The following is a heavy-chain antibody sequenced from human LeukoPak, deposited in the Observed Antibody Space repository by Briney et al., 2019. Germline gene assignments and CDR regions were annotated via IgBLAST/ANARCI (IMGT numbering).Heavy chain of an antibody. CDR2: INRDGSKN. D-gene: IGHD6-19*01. CDR1: EFTFGSYW. V-gene: IGHV3-7*03. Sequence: GGSLRLSCAASEFTFGSYWMTWVRQAPGKGLEWVANINRDGSKNHFVDSVKGRFTISRDNAKNFLYLQMNSLRAEDTAVYYCAKGVSSGWYYSCCAFDIWGQGTMVTVSS. J-gene: IGHJ3*02. CDR3: AKGVSSGWYYSCCAFDI.